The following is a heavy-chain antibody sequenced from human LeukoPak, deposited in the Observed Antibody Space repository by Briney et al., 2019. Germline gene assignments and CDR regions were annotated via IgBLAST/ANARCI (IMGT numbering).Heavy chain of an antibody. D-gene: IGHD3-9*01. V-gene: IGHV3-15*01. CDR1: GFIFSSYW. CDR3: TTSRFLLRYFNF. Sequence: GGSLRLSCAASGFIFSSYWMSWVRQAPGKGLEWVGRIKSKTDGETTDYAAPVKGRFTISGDDSKNTMYLQMDSLKTEDTAVYYCTTSRFLLRYFNFWGQGTLVTVSS. CDR2: IKSKTDGETT. J-gene: IGHJ4*02.